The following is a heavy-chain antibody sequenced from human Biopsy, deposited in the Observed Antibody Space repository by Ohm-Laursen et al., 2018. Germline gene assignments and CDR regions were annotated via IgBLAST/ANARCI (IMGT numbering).Heavy chain of an antibody. CDR3: ARDSGILNYGNFKYYHYYGMDV. D-gene: IGHD4-11*01. J-gene: IGHJ6*02. V-gene: IGHV4-59*02. Sequence: SETLSLTCTVSGDSVTKYYWSWIRQPPGKGLEWIGHIYYSVMTNYNPSLQSRVSISVDTSRNQVSLTLSSVTAADTVVYYCARDSGILNYGNFKYYHYYGMDVWGQGTKVTVSS. CDR2: IYYSVMT. CDR1: GDSVTKYY.